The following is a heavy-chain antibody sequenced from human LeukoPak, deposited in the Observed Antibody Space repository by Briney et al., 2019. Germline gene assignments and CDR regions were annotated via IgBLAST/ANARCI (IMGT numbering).Heavy chain of an antibody. D-gene: IGHD1-26*01. CDR3: AKDVGKWESLHFFDY. J-gene: IGHJ4*02. Sequence: GGSLRLSCLTSGFTLSTNAMSWVRQAPGKGLEWISGISGSGASTYYADSVKGRFTISRDDSRNTLYLQMNSPRGDDTAVYYCAKDVGKWESLHFFDYWGQGTLVTVSS. CDR1: GFTLSTNA. V-gene: IGHV3-23*01. CDR2: ISGSGAST.